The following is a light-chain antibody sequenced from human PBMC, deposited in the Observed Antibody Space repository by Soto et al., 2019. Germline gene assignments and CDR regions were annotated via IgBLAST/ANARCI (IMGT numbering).Light chain of an antibody. Sequence: EIVLTQSPATLSLSPGERATLSCRASQSVSSYLAWYQQKPGQAPRLLIYDASNRATGIPARFSGSGSGTDFTLTITSLEPEDLAVYYCQQRSNSVLTFGGGTKVEIK. CDR1: QSVSSY. V-gene: IGKV3-11*01. J-gene: IGKJ4*01. CDR2: DAS. CDR3: QQRSNSVLT.